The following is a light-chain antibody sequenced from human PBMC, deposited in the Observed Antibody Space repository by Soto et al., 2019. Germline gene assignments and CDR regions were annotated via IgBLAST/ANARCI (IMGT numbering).Light chain of an antibody. Sequence: DIQMTQSPSTLSASVGDRVTITCRASQSISSWLAWYQQKPGTAPKLLIYKASTLQSGVPSRFSGSGSGTEFTLTISSLQPDDSATYYCKQYNDHWTFGQGTKV. V-gene: IGKV1-5*03. CDR2: KAS. CDR1: QSISSW. J-gene: IGKJ1*01. CDR3: KQYNDHWT.